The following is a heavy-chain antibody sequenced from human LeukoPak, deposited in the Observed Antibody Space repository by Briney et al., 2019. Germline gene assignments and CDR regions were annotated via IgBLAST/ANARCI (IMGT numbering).Heavy chain of an antibody. Sequence: PSETLSLTCTVSGGSINSSSYYWGWIRQPPGKGLEWIGSIYYTGSAYYNPSLKSRVTMSVDTSKNQFSLRLSSVTAADTAVYSCARHPERYSYFDYWGQGTLVTVSS. CDR3: ARHPERYSYFDY. CDR1: GGSINSSSYY. CDR2: IYYTGSA. J-gene: IGHJ4*02. V-gene: IGHV4-39*01. D-gene: IGHD5-18*01.